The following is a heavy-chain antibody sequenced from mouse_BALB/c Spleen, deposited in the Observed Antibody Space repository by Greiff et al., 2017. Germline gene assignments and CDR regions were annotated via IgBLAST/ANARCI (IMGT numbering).Heavy chain of an antibody. CDR1: GFSLSTSGMG. CDR2: IWWDDDK. Sequence: QVTLKVSGPGILQPSQTLSLTCSFSGFSLSTSGMGVGWIRQPSGKGLEWLAHIWWDDDKYYNTALKSGLTISKDTSKNQVFLKIASVDTADTATYYCARIRSHYYGYYFDYWGQGTTLTVSS. D-gene: IGHD1-2*01. CDR3: ARIRSHYYGYYFDY. V-gene: IGHV8-8*01. J-gene: IGHJ2*01.